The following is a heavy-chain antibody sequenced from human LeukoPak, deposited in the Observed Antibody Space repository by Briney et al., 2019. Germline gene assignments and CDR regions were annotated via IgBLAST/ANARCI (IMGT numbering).Heavy chain of an antibody. CDR3: ARDRTGGWYSY. CDR2: ISAYNGNT. J-gene: IGHJ4*02. D-gene: IGHD6-19*01. V-gene: IGHV1-18*01. CDR1: GYTFTSYG. Sequence: GASVTVSCTSSGYTFTSYGISWVRQAPGQGLEWMGWISAYNGNTNYAQKLQGRVTMTTDTSTSTAYMELRSLRSDDTAVYYCARDRTGGWYSYWGQGTLVTVSS.